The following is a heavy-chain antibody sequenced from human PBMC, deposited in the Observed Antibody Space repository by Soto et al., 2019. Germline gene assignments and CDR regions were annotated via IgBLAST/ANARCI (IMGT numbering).Heavy chain of an antibody. CDR3: ARGTYKDF. Sequence: QGQLVQSGAEVKKPGASVKVSCKASGYTFITYGINWVRQAPGQGLEWMAWISAYNGNTYYAQNLQGRVTITTDTSTSTAYMELRSLRSDDTASYYCARGTYKDFGGQGTLFTVSS. V-gene: IGHV1-18*01. J-gene: IGHJ4*02. D-gene: IGHD1-1*01. CDR2: ISAYNGNT. CDR1: GYTFITYG.